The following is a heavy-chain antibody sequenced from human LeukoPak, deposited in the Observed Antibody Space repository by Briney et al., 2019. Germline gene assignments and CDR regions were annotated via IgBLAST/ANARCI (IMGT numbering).Heavy chain of an antibody. Sequence: GGSLRLSCAASGFTFSSYWMHWVRHAPGKGLVWVSRINSDGSSTSYADSVKGRFTISRDNAKNTLYLQMNSLRAEDTAVYYCARVHCSGGSCYSSYFDYWGQGTLVTVSS. CDR2: INSDGSST. V-gene: IGHV3-74*01. CDR3: ARVHCSGGSCYSSYFDY. CDR1: GFTFSSYW. D-gene: IGHD2-15*01. J-gene: IGHJ4*02.